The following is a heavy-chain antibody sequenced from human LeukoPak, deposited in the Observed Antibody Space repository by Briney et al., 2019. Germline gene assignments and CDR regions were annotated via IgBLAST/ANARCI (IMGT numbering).Heavy chain of an antibody. CDR3: ARDGAVAGDYYYGMDV. CDR2: VGSSSSSI. D-gene: IGHD6-19*01. J-gene: IGHJ6*02. CDR1: GFTFSNYI. V-gene: IGHV3-21*01. Sequence: GGSLRLSCAASGFTFSNYIMNWVRQAPGKGLEWVSSVGSSSSSIYYADSVKGRFTISRDNSKNTLYLQMNSLRAEDTAVYYCARDGAVAGDYYYGMDVWGQGTTVTVSS.